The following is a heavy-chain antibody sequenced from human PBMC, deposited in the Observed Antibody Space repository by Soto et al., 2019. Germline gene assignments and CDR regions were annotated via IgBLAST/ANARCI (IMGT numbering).Heavy chain of an antibody. CDR2: ISSRGTTM. CDR1: GFTFSSYS. V-gene: IGHV3-48*01. Sequence: EVQLVESGGGLVQPGGSLRLSCAASGFTFSSYSMNWVRQAPGKGLVWVSYISSRGTTMYYADSVKGRFTISRDSAKNSLYLQMNSLRAEDTAVYYCARGAETGYSGVDYWGQGTLVTVSS. CDR3: ARGAETGYSGVDY. J-gene: IGHJ4*02. D-gene: IGHD6-25*01.